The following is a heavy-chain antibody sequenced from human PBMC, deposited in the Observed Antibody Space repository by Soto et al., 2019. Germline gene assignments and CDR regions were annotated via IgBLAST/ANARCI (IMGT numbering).Heavy chain of an antibody. V-gene: IGHV1-69*01. CDR1: GGSFRNYG. Sequence: QVQLVQSGAEVKKPGSSVRVSCKVSGGSFRNYGITWVRQSPGQGLEWMGGIMPFFGTAVYAQKFQGRVTISADEFTTTASLELSSLSSDDTAVYFCARARDYDLLTAREYALDVWGQGTTVTV. CDR3: ARARDYDLLTAREYALDV. J-gene: IGHJ6*02. CDR2: IMPFFGTA. D-gene: IGHD3-9*01.